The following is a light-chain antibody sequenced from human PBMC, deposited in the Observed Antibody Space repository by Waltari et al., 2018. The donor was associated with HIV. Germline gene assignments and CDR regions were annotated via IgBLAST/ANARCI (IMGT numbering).Light chain of an antibody. V-gene: IGLV1-44*01. Sequence: QSVLTQPPSASGTPGQRVTLSCSGSSLSIGNYNITWYRQLPGMAPKLLMYSKNQRPSGVPDRFSGSKSGTSASLAISGLQSEDEADYSCSTWDASLNGWVFGGGTKLTVL. CDR3: STWDASLNGWV. CDR2: SKN. J-gene: IGLJ3*02. CDR1: SLSIGNYN.